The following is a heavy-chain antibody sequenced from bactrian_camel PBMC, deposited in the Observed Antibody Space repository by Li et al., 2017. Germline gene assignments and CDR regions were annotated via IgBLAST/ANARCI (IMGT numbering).Heavy chain of an antibody. CDR1: QYTGNRYC. J-gene: IGHJ4*01. V-gene: IGHV3S57*01. D-gene: IGHD4*01. CDR2: VDSLGIP. Sequence: VQLVESGGGSVQVGGSLTLSCTPSQYTGNRYCMGWFRQAPGKEREGVTTVDSLGIPTYADSVKGRFTLSRDKAKNTLYLQMNDLAPEDTGMYYCSALRLDGPGTCWDRLSTVENTYSGQGTQVTVS. CDR3: SALRLDGPGTCWDRLSTVENTY.